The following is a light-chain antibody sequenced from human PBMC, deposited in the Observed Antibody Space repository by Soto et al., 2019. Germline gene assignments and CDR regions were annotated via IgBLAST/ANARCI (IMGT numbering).Light chain of an antibody. V-gene: IGKV1-5*03. CDR2: KAS. CDR1: QSISIW. CDR3: QQYNDYSWT. Sequence: DIPMTQSPSTLSASVGDRVAISCRASQSISIWLAWYQQKPGKAPKRLIYKASSLESGVPSRFSGSGSGTEFTLTISSLQPDDFATYYCQQYNDYSWTFGQGTKVEIK. J-gene: IGKJ1*01.